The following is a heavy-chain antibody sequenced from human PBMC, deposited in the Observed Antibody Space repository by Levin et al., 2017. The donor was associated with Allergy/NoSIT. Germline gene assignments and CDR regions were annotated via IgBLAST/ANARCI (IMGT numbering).Heavy chain of an antibody. Sequence: GGSLRLSCAASGFTFSSYSMNWVRQAPGKGLEWVSSISSSSSYIYYADSVKGRFTISRDNAKNSLYLQMNSLRAEDTAVYYCARSMRNDYVWGRHDYWGQGTLVTVSS. CDR2: ISSSSSYI. V-gene: IGHV3-21*01. CDR1: GFTFSSYS. D-gene: IGHD3-16*01. J-gene: IGHJ4*02. CDR3: ARSMRNDYVWGRHDY.